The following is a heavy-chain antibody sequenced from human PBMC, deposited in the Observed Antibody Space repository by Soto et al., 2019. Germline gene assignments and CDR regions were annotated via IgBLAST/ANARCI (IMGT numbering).Heavy chain of an antibody. Sequence: QVQLVQSGAEVKTPGSSVKVSCKTSGGSFSTYTINWVRHAPGQGLEWLGRIIPILDISNYAQKFQDRVTITADKSTSTAYMELSSLKSDDTAVYYCAALVSHDAMATIRLGLDYWGQGTLLTVSS. J-gene: IGHJ4*02. V-gene: IGHV1-69*02. CDR1: GGSFSTYT. D-gene: IGHD5-12*01. CDR2: IIPILDIS. CDR3: AALVSHDAMATIRLGLDY.